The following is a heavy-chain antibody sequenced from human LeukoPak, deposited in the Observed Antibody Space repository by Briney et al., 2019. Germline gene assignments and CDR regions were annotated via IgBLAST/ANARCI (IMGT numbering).Heavy chain of an antibody. J-gene: IGHJ6*02. CDR3: ARRAGTYYYYYGMDV. CDR2: ISAYNGNT. V-gene: IGHV1-18*01. Sequence: ASVKVSCKASGYTFTTYAISWVRQAPGQGLEWMGWISAYNGNTNYAQKLQGRVTMTTDTSTSTAYMELRSLRSDDTAVYYCARRAGTYYYYYGMDVWGQGTTVTVSS. CDR1: GYTFTTYA. D-gene: IGHD6-13*01.